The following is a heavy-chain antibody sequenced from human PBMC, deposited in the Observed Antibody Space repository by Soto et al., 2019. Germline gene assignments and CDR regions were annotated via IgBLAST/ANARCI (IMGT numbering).Heavy chain of an antibody. D-gene: IGHD6-6*01. CDR1: GVSFSGYY. V-gene: IGHV4-34*01. J-gene: IGHJ4*02. CDR2: INHSGST. Sequence: SATLSLTCAFYGVSFSGYYWIWIRQPPGKGLEWIGEINHSGSTNYNPSLKSRVTISVDTSKNQFSLKLSSVTAADTAVYYCARGSIAARHFDYWGQGTLVPSPQ. CDR3: ARGSIAARHFDY.